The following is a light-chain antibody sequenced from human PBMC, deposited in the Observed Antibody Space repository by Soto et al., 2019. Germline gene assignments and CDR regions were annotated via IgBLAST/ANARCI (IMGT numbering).Light chain of an antibody. CDR2: GAS. Sequence: EIVLTQSPGTLSLSPGERATPSCRSSQSVSSSYLAWYQQKPGQAPRLLIYGASSRATSIPDRFSGSGSGTDFTLTISRLEPEDFAVYYCQKYGSSPKTFGQGKKVEIK. J-gene: IGKJ1*01. V-gene: IGKV3-20*01. CDR1: QSVSSSY. CDR3: QKYGSSPKT.